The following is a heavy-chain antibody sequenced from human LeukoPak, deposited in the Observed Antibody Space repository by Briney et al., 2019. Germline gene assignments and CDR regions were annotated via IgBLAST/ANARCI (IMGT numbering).Heavy chain of an antibody. V-gene: IGHV4-31*03. CDR3: ARVRGSSTSCLFDY. D-gene: IGHD2-2*01. CDR1: GGSISSGGYY. CDR2: IYYSGST. Sequence: PSQTLSLTCTVSGGSISSGGYYWSWIRQHPGKGLEWIGYIYYSGSTYYNPSLKSRVTISVDTSKSQFSLKLSSVTAADTAVYYCARVRGSSTSCLFDYWGQGTLVTVSS. J-gene: IGHJ4*02.